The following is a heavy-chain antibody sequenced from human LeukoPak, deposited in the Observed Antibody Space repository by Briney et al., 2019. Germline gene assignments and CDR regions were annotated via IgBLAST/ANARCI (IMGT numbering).Heavy chain of an antibody. J-gene: IGHJ6*03. V-gene: IGHV4-34*01. CDR3: ARGSLRSPGRKRYYYYYYYMDV. D-gene: IGHD4-17*01. CDR1: GGSFSGYY. CDR2: INHSGST. Sequence: PSETLSLTCAVYGGSFSGYYWSWIRLPPGKGLEWIGEINHSGSTNYNPSLKSRVTISVDTSKNQFSLKLSSVTAADTAVYYCARGSLRSPGRKRYYYYYYYMDVWGKGTTVTVSS.